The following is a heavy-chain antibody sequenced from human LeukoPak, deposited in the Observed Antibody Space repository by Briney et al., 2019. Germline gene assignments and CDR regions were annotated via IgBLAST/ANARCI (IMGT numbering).Heavy chain of an antibody. J-gene: IGHJ4*02. CDR1: GYTLTELS. V-gene: IGHV1-24*01. CDR3: ATDLRFGELVPY. Sequence: ASVKVSCKVSGYTLTELSMHWVRQAPGQGLEWMGGFDPEDGETIYAQKFQGRGTMTEDTSTDTAYMELSSLRSEDTAVYYCATDLRFGELVPYWGQGTLVTVSS. CDR2: FDPEDGET. D-gene: IGHD3-10*01.